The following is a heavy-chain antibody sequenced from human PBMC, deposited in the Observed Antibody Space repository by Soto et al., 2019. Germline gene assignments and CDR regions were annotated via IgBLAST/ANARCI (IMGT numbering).Heavy chain of an antibody. J-gene: IGHJ6*02. Sequence: GGSLRLSCAASGFTFSSYWMSWVRQAPGKGLDWVANIKQDGSEKYYVDSVKGRFTISRDNAKNSLYLQMNSLRAEDTAVYYCARRDAELQGVYYYYYYGMDVWGQGTTVTVS. D-gene: IGHD1-26*01. CDR1: GFTFSSYW. V-gene: IGHV3-7*01. CDR2: IKQDGSEK. CDR3: ARRDAELQGVYYYYYYGMDV.